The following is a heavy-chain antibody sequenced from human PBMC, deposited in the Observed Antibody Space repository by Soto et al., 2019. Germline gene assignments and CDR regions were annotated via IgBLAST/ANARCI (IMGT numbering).Heavy chain of an antibody. CDR3: AKDQKNIVVVVAATGPFDY. V-gene: IGHV3-23*01. J-gene: IGHJ4*02. Sequence: PGGSLRLSCAASGFTFSSYAMSWVRQAPGKGLEWVSAISGSGGSTYYADSVKGRFTISRDNSKNTLYLQMNSLRAEDTAVYYCAKDQKNIVVVVAATGPFDYWGQGTLVTVSS. CDR2: ISGSGGST. CDR1: GFTFSSYA. D-gene: IGHD2-15*01.